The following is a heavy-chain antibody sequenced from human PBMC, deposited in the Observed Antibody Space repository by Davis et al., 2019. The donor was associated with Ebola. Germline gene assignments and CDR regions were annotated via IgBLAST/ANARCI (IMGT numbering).Heavy chain of an antibody. CDR1: GFNVSTNY. J-gene: IGHJ4*02. CDR3: GRGGGDSGYATVN. Sequence: PGGSLRLSCDASGFNVSTNYITWVRQAPGKGLDWVSVIYRGGTASYPDSVKGRFTISRDNSKNTLYLQMSSLRDEDTGLYYCGRGGGDSGYATVNWGQGALVTVSS. CDR2: IYRGGTA. V-gene: IGHV3-53*01. D-gene: IGHD5-12*01.